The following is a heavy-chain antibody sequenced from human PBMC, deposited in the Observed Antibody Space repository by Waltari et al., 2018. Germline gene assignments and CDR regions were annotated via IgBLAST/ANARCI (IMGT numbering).Heavy chain of an antibody. Sequence: QVQLVQSGAEVKKPGASVTVSCKVSGYTLTKLSIHWVRQAPEKGLEWMGSFEPEDGETIYAQKFQGRVTMTEDTSTDTAYMEVSSMRSEDTAVYYCATEAQWLFSFSTGAFDIWGQGTMVTVSS. J-gene: IGHJ3*02. CDR1: GYTLTKLS. CDR3: ATEAQWLFSFSTGAFDI. V-gene: IGHV1-24*01. CDR2: FEPEDGET. D-gene: IGHD6-19*01.